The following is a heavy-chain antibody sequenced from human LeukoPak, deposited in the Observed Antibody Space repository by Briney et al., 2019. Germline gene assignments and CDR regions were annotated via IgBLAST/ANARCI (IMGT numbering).Heavy chain of an antibody. CDR3: AKDPFNWKVQTDY. D-gene: IGHD1-20*01. J-gene: IGHJ4*02. CDR1: GFTFNIYA. Sequence: GRSLRLSCAASGFTFNIYAMHWVRQAPGKGLEWVAVISYDGSKTYYADSVKGRFTISRDNSKNTLYLQMNSLRAEDTAVYYCAKDPFNWKVQTDYWGQGTLVTVSS. CDR2: ISYDGSKT. V-gene: IGHV3-30-3*01.